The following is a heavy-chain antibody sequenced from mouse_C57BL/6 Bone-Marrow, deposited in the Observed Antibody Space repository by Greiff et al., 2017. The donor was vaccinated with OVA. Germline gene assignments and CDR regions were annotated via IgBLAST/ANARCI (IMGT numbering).Heavy chain of an antibody. CDR2: ITPGRGGT. CDR1: GYAFTNYL. V-gene: IGHV1-54*01. D-gene: IGHD2-12*01. J-gene: IGHJ1*03. CDR3: ARWGYYIWYVDV. Sequence: VQLQQSGAELVRPGTSVKVSCKASGYAFTNYLIEWVKQRPGQGLEWIGVITPGRGGTNYNEKFTGTATLTADTSSSTAYMQLSSLTSEDSAVYVCARWGYYIWYVDVWGTGTTVTVSS.